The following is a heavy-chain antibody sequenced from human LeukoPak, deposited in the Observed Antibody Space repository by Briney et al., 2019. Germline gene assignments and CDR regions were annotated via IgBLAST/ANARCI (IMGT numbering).Heavy chain of an antibody. Sequence: SETLSLTCSVSGASVSSYYWNWVRQTPGKGLEWIGYIYYNEKTDYGPSLESRVTMSLDTSKNQFSLKLSSVTATDTAVYYCARDTITFAGVNFRFDLWGQGTMVTVSS. J-gene: IGHJ3*01. D-gene: IGHD3-16*01. CDR3: ARDTITFAGVNFRFDL. CDR1: GASVSSYY. CDR2: IYYNEKT. V-gene: IGHV4-59*02.